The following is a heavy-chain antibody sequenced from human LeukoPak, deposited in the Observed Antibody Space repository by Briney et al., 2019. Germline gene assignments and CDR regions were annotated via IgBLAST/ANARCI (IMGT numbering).Heavy chain of an antibody. CDR2: IYYSGST. Sequence: WVRQPPGKGLEWIGSIYYSGSTYYNPSLKSRVTISVDTSKNQFSLKLSSVTAADTAVYYCARLRSPMAPDYWGQGTLVTVSS. D-gene: IGHD3-10*01. J-gene: IGHJ4*02. CDR3: ARLRSPMAPDY. V-gene: IGHV4-39*01.